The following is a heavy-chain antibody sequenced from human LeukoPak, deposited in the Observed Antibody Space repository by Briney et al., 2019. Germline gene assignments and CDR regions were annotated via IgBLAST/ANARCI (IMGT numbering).Heavy chain of an antibody. CDR3: AKDAYCSSTSCYYMDV. CDR1: GFTFDDYA. Sequence: GGSLRLSCAASGFTFDDYAMHWVRQAPGKGLEWVSLISWDGGSTYYADSVKGRFTISRDNSKNSLYLQMNSLRAEDTALYYCAKDAYCSSTSCYYMDVWGKRTTVTVSS. J-gene: IGHJ6*03. D-gene: IGHD2-2*01. V-gene: IGHV3-43D*04. CDR2: ISWDGGST.